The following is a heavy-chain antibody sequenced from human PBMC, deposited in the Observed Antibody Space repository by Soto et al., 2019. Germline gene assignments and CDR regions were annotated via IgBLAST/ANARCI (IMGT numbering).Heavy chain of an antibody. CDR2: IIPIFGTA. CDR1: GGTFSSYA. CDR3: ARAFRQLATSNYYYYGMDV. Sequence: SVKVSFKASGGTFSSYAISWVRQAPGQGLEWMGGIIPIFGTANYAQKFQGRVTITADESTSTAYMELSSLRSEDTAVYYCARAFRQLATSNYYYYGMDVWGQGTTVTVSS. V-gene: IGHV1-69*13. D-gene: IGHD6-13*01. J-gene: IGHJ6*02.